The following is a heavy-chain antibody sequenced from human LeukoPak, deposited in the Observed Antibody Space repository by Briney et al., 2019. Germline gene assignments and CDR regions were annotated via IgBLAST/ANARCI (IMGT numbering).Heavy chain of an antibody. V-gene: IGHV1-18*01. CDR1: GGTFSSYV. J-gene: IGHJ4*02. CDR2: ISAYNGNT. Sequence: SVXVSCKASGGTFSSYVINWVRQAPGQGLEWMGWISAYNGNTNYAQKLQGRVTMTTDTSTSTAYMELRSLRSDDTAVYYCARLGTEQQLALWGQGTLVTVSS. D-gene: IGHD6-13*01. CDR3: ARLGTEQQLAL.